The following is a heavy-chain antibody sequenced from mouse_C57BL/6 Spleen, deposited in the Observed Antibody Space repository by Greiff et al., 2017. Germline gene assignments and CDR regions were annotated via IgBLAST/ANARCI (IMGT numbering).Heavy chain of an antibody. Sequence: VQLQQSGPELVKPGASVKISCKASGYSFTGYYMNWVKQSPEKSLEWIGEINPSTGGTTYNQKFKAKATLTVDKSSSTAYMQLKSLTSEDSAVYYCASPLYDGSSYGYFDYWGQGTTLTVSS. D-gene: IGHD1-1*01. V-gene: IGHV1-42*01. CDR1: GYSFTGYY. CDR3: ASPLYDGSSYGYFDY. CDR2: INPSTGGT. J-gene: IGHJ2*01.